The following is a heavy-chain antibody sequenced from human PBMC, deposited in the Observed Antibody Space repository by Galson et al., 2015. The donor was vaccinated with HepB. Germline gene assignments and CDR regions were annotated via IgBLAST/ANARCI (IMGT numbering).Heavy chain of an antibody. CDR1: DFTFSSYW. D-gene: IGHD2-21*01. V-gene: IGHV3-74*01. Sequence: SLRVSCEASDFTFSSYWMHWVRQAPGKGLVWVSGIGSDGSNNSYADSVKGRFTISRDNAKNTLYLQMNSLRAEDTAVYFCVSRCGGDCYYSPENWGQGILVTVSS. CDR2: IGSDGSNN. J-gene: IGHJ4*02. CDR3: VSRCGGDCYYSPEN.